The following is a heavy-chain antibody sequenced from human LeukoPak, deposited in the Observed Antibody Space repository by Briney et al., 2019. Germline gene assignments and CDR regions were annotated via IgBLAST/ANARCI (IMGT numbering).Heavy chain of an antibody. CDR3: TSRSGNSDYDYYYYYGMDV. CDR2: IRSKANNYAT. CDR1: GFTFSGSA. D-gene: IGHD5-12*01. Sequence: GRSLRLSCAASGFTFSGSAMHWVRQPSGKGLEWVGRIRSKANNYATAYAASVKGRFIISRDDLRNTAYLQMNSLKTEDTAVYYCTSRSGNSDYDYYYYYGMDVWGQGTTVTVSS. V-gene: IGHV3-73*01. J-gene: IGHJ6*02.